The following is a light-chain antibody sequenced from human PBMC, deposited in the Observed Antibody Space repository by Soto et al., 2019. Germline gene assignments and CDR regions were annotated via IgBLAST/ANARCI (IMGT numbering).Light chain of an antibody. V-gene: IGKV3-11*01. J-gene: IGKJ1*01. Sequence: EIVLTQPPATLSLSPGERATLSFKASQSVGSSLGWYQQKPGQAPRLLIYDVSNRATGIPARFSGSGSGTDFTLTISSPEPEDFAVYYCQQYGSSPRTFGQGTKVDIK. CDR1: QSVGSS. CDR3: QQYGSSPRT. CDR2: DVS.